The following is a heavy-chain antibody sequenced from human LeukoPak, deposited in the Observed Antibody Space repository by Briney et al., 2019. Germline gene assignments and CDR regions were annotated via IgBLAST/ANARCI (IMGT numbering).Heavy chain of an antibody. CDR1: GVTFSIYA. V-gene: IGHV3-64D*09. J-gene: IGHJ4*02. CDR2: ISYNGGST. Sequence: GGSLRLSCSASGVTFSIYAMHWVRQAPGKGLEHVSAISYNGGSTYYTDSVKGRFTISRDNSKNTLYLQMSSLRAEDTAVYYCVKDDVYYYDSSDYPHWGQGTLVTVSS. D-gene: IGHD3-22*01. CDR3: VKDDVYYYDSSDYPH.